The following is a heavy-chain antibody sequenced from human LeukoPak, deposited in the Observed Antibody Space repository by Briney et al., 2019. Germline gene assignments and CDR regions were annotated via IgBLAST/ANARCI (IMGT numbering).Heavy chain of an antibody. CDR3: ARGGSGSYLPPSFDY. D-gene: IGHD3-10*01. V-gene: IGHV4-59*01. CDR2: IYYSGST. CDR1: GGSISSYY. J-gene: IGHJ4*02. Sequence: SETLSLTCTVSGGSISSYYWSWIQQPPGKGLEWIGYIYYSGSTNYNPSLKSRVTISVDTSKNQFSLKLSSVTAADTAVYYCARGGSGSYLPPSFDYWGQGTLVTVSS.